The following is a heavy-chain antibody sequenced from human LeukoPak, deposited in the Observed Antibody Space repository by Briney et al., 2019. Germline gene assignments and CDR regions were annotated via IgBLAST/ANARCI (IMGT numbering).Heavy chain of an antibody. CDR1: GFTFSSYS. CDR3: VRGGNVAAAHFDY. Sequence: PGGSLRLSCAASGFTFSSYSMNWVRQAPGKGLEWLSYINSDSRTIYYADSVKGRFTISRDNAKNSLHLQMNSLRVEDTAVYYCVRGGNVAAAHFDYWGQGTLVTVSS. D-gene: IGHD6-25*01. J-gene: IGHJ4*02. V-gene: IGHV3-48*04. CDR2: INSDSRTI.